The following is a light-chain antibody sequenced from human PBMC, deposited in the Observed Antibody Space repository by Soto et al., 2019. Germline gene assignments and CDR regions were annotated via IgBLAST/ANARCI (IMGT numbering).Light chain of an antibody. Sequence: DLQMTQSPSTLSASIGDRVTITCRASQSISNWLAWYQQKPGKAPNLLIYMASNLESGVPSRFGGSGSGTEFTLTISSLQPDDFATYYCQQYYSYSGTFGQGTKVEIK. CDR1: QSISNW. J-gene: IGKJ1*01. CDR2: MAS. CDR3: QQYYSYSGT. V-gene: IGKV1-5*03.